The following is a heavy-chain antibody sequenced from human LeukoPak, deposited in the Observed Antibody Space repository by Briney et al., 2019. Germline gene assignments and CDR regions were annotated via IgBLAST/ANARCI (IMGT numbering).Heavy chain of an antibody. V-gene: IGHV3-53*01. CDR2: IYSGGCT. D-gene: IGHD3-22*01. Sequence: GGSLRLSRAASGFIVSSNYMSWVRQAPGKGLEWVSVIYSGGCTYYADSVKGRFTISRDNSKNTQYLQMNSLRAEDTAVYYCARSPWGITMIAEAWGQGTLVTVSS. CDR1: GFIVSSNY. CDR3: ARSPWGITMIAEA. J-gene: IGHJ5*02.